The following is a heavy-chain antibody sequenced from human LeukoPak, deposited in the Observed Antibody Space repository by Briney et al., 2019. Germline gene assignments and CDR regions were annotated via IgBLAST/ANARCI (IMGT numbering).Heavy chain of an antibody. CDR3: ARDVVVVPAAIHYGMDV. V-gene: IGHV4-34*01. J-gene: IGHJ6*02. D-gene: IGHD2-2*01. CDR2: INHSGRT. CDR1: GGSFSDYF. Sequence: SETLSLACAVYGGSFSDYFWGWIRQPPGKGLEWIGEINHSGRTYYNPSLKSRVTISVDTSKNQFSLNLSSVTAADTAVYYCARDVVVVPAAIHYGMDVWGQGTTVTVSS.